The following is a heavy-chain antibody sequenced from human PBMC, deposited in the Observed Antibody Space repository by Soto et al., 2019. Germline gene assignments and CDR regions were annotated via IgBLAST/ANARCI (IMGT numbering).Heavy chain of an antibody. V-gene: IGHV4-39*01. Sequence: QLQLQESGPGLLKPSETLSLTCSVSGASISSGSFYWGWIRQPPGKGLEWIGSMYYTGSSYNNPSLKSRVTMSVDTSKNQFSLNLISVTAADTAVYYCARLIEYDVSTGYYFDFWGQGILVTVSS. J-gene: IGHJ4*02. D-gene: IGHD3-9*01. CDR3: ARLIEYDVSTGYYFDF. CDR1: GASISSGSFY. CDR2: MYYTGSS.